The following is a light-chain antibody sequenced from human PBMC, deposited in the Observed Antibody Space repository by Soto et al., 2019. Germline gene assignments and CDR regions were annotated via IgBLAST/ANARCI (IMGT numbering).Light chain of an antibody. CDR1: SGNSGYI. J-gene: IGLJ2*01. CDR2: LERSGSY. Sequence: QLVLTQSSSASASLGSSVKLTCTLSSGNSGYIIAWHQQQPGRAPRYLMKLERSGSYNKGSGVPDRFSGSSSGSDRYLTISNLQFEDEADYFCETWDSNTRVFGAGTKLTVL. CDR3: ETWDSNTRV. V-gene: IGLV4-60*02.